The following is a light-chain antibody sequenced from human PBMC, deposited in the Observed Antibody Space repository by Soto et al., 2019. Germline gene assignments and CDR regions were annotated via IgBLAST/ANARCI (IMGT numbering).Light chain of an antibody. CDR1: SSDVGAYNY. Sequence: QSVLAQPASVSGSPGQSITISCAGTSSDVGAYNYVSWYQQLPGKAPKLMIYEVSNRPSGVSNRFSGSKSGNTASLTISGLQAEDEADYYCSSYTSINTHVFGTGTKVTAL. V-gene: IGLV2-14*01. CDR3: SSYTSINTHV. J-gene: IGLJ1*01. CDR2: EVS.